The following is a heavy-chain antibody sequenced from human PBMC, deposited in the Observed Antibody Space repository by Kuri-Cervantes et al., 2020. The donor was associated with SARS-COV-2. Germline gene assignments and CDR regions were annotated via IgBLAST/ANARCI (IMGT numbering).Heavy chain of an antibody. V-gene: IGHV3-11*04. Sequence: GGFLRCSCAASGFTFSDYYMSWIRQAPGKGLEWVSYISSSGSTIYYADSVKGRFTISRDNAKNSLYLQMNSLRAEDTAVYYCARDLTVTTFLDSPHYFDYWGQGTLVTVSS. CDR1: GFTFSDYY. D-gene: IGHD4-11*01. CDR3: ARDLTVTTFLDSPHYFDY. CDR2: ISSSGSTI. J-gene: IGHJ4*02.